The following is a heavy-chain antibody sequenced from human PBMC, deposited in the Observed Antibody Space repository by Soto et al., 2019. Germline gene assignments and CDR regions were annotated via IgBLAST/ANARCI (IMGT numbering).Heavy chain of an antibody. Sequence: QITLKESGPTLVKPTQTLTLTCTFSGFSLSSSGVGVGWIRQPPGKALEWLALIYWDNYKQYSPSLKNRFTINKDTFKNPGVLKMNKMEPVDTGTYYCARVMGSCTVGLFDYWGQGTLVTVSS. CDR1: GFSLSSSGVG. V-gene: IGHV2-5*02. CDR3: ARVMGSCTVGLFDY. J-gene: IGHJ4*02. D-gene: IGHD2-8*02. CDR2: IYWDNYK.